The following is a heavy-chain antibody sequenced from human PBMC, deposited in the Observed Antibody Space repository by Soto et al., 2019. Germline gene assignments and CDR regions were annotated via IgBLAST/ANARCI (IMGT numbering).Heavy chain of an antibody. J-gene: IGHJ4*02. CDR2: ISGSGGST. D-gene: IGHD3-10*01. CDR1: GFTFSSYG. V-gene: IGHV3-23*01. CDR3: ARHHGGVLSHFHS. Sequence: DVQLLESGGNVVQPGGSLRLSCAASGFTFSSYGLTWVRQAAGKRLEWISGISGSGGSTYYADSVKGRFTISRDNSMHTLYLQMDSLRAEDTAIYYCARHHGGVLSHFHSWGQGTLVTVSS.